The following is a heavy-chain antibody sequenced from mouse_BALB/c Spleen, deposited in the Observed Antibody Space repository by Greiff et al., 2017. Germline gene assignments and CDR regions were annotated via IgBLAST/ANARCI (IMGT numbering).Heavy chain of an antibody. D-gene: IGHD2-1*01. CDR1: GFNIKDTY. Sequence: VQLQQSGAELVKPGASVKLSCTASGFNIKDTYMHWVKQRPEQGLEWIGRIDPANGNTKYDPKFQGKATITADTSSNTAYLQLSSLTSEDTAVYYCARSNGNYGDWFAYWGQGTLVTVSA. V-gene: IGHV14-3*02. J-gene: IGHJ3*01. CDR2: IDPANGNT. CDR3: ARSNGNYGDWFAY.